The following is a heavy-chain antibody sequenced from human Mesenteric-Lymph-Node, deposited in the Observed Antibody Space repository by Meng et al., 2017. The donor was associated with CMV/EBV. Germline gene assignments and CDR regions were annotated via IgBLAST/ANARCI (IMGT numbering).Heavy chain of an antibody. V-gene: IGHV3-49*04. D-gene: IGHD2-2*02. CDR1: GFTFRDFD. CDR2: IRSKVYGGSP. Sequence: GESLKISCTTSGFTFRDFDMNWVRQAPGKGLEWVGFIRSKVYGGSPEYAASVKDRFSISRDDSKSIAYLQMNSLKTEDTAVYYCTRVVRYCSSASCYTFGFDIWGQGTMVTVSS. J-gene: IGHJ3*02. CDR3: TRVVRYCSSASCYTFGFDI.